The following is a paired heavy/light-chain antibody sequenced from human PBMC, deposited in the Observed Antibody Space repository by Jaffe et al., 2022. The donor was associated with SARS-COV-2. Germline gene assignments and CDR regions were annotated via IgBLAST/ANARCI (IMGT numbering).Light chain of an antibody. CDR2: EVS. J-gene: IGLJ3*02. CDR1: SSDVGSYNR. Sequence: QSALTQPASVSGSPGQSITISCTGTSSDVGSYNRVSWYQQHPGKAPKLMIYEVSDRPSGVSNRFSGSKSGNTASLTISGLQAEDEADYYCSSFTSSITWVFGGGTKVTVL. CDR3: SSFTSSITWV. V-gene: IGLV2-14*02.
Heavy chain of an antibody. Sequence: QVQLQESGPGLVKPSETLSLICTVSGDSISNYFWTWIRQPAGKGLEWIGRIYTSGSTNYSPSLKSRVTMSVDTSQNQFSLKLTSVTAADTAVYYCARGPGGATREAFDVWGLGTMVTVSS. CDR3: ARGPGGATREAFDV. D-gene: IGHD2-21*01. V-gene: IGHV4-4*07. CDR2: IYTSGST. J-gene: IGHJ3*01. CDR1: GDSISNYF.